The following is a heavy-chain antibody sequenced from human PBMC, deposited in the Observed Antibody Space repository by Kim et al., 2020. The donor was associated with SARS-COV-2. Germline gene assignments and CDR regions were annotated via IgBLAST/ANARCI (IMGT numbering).Heavy chain of an antibody. D-gene: IGHD6-19*01. J-gene: IGHJ4*02. V-gene: IGHV4-59*01. CDR1: GGSISSYY. Sequence: SETLSLTCTVSGGSISSYYWSWIRQPPGKGLEWIGYIYYSGSTNYNPSLKSRVTISVDTSKNQFSLKLSSVTAADTAVYYCAREGSSGWSNSFDYWGQGTLVTVSS. CDR3: AREGSSGWSNSFDY. CDR2: IYYSGST.